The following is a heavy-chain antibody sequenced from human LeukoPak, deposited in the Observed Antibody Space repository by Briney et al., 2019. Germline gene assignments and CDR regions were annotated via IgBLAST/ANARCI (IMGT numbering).Heavy chain of an antibody. V-gene: IGHV3-23*01. J-gene: IGHJ3*02. CDR2: ISGSGGST. CDR3: AKLGSGGSGSYYPRAFDI. Sequence: GGSLRLSCAASGFTFTSYAMSWVRQAPGKGLDWVSAISGSGGSTYYADSVKGRFTISRDNSKNTLYLQMNSLRAEDTAVYYCAKLGSGGSGSYYPRAFDIWGQGTMVTVSS. CDR1: GFTFTSYA. D-gene: IGHD3-10*01.